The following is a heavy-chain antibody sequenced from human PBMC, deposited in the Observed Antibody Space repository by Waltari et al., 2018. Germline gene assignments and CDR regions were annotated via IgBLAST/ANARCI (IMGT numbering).Heavy chain of an antibody. D-gene: IGHD3-10*01. CDR1: GYTFTSYD. CDR2: MNPNSGNT. J-gene: IGHJ6*03. Sequence: QVQLVQSGAEVKKPGASVKVSCKASGYTFTSYDINWVRQATGQGLEWMGWMNPNSGNTGYAQKFQGRFTISRDNSKNTLYLQMNSLRAEDTAMYYCAKGGRGYGSGIYYMDVWGKGTTVTVSS. V-gene: IGHV1-8*02. CDR3: AKGGRGYGSGIYYMDV.